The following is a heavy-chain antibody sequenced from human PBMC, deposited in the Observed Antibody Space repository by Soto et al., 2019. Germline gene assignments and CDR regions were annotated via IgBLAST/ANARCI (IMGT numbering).Heavy chain of an antibody. Sequence: QVQLQESGPGLVKPSQTLSLTCTVSGGSISSGDYYWSWIRQPPGKGLEWIGYIYYSGSTYYNPSLKSRVTISVDTSKNQFSLKLRSVTAADTAVYYCARYNYDSSGYEDYFDYWGQGTLVTVSS. D-gene: IGHD3-22*01. V-gene: IGHV4-30-4*01. CDR3: ARYNYDSSGYEDYFDY. J-gene: IGHJ4*02. CDR1: GGSISSGDYY. CDR2: IYYSGST.